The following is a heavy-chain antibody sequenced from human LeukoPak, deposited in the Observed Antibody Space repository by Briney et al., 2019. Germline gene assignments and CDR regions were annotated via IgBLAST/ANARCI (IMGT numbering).Heavy chain of an antibody. D-gene: IGHD6-6*01. CDR1: GYTFTSYG. CDR3: ARGPEYSSSYYFDY. V-gene: IGHV1-18*01. J-gene: IGHJ4*02. Sequence: ASVKVSCKASGYTFTSYGISWVRQAPGQGLEWMGWISAYNGNTNYAQKLQGRVTMTRDTSTSTVYMELSSLRSEDTAVYYCARGPEYSSSYYFDYWGQGTLVTVSS. CDR2: ISAYNGNT.